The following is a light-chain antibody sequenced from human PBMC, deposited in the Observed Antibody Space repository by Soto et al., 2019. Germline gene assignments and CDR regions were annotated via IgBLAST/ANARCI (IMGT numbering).Light chain of an antibody. J-gene: IGKJ3*01. CDR2: GAS. CDR3: QQANSFPFT. Sequence: PGERATLSCWASQSLRSSYLAWYQRKPGQAPRLLMFGASRRATGIPDRFNGSGSGTDFILTISRLEPEDFATYYCQQANSFPFTFGPGTKVDIK. CDR1: QSLRSSY. V-gene: IGKV3-20*01.